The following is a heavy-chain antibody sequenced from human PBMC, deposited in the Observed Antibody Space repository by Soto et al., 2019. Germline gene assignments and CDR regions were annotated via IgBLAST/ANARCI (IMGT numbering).Heavy chain of an antibody. CDR3: TRGGGGYFDY. J-gene: IGHJ4*02. CDR2: INPNIGGT. CDR1: GYIFTDNY. D-gene: IGHD3-16*01. Sequence: QVQLVQSGAEVKKPGASVKVSCKASGYIFTDNYLHWVRQAPGQGLEWMGWINPNIGGTNYAQKFRGRVTMTMDTPISTVYMELSSLKSDDTAVYYCTRGGGGYFDYWGRGTLVTVSS. V-gene: IGHV1-2*02.